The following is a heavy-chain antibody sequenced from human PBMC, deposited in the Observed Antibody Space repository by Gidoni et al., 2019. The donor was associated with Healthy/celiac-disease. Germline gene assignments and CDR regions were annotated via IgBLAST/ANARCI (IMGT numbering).Heavy chain of an antibody. CDR2: ISGSGGST. V-gene: IGHV3-23*01. D-gene: IGHD5-18*01. J-gene: IGHJ4*02. Sequence: AISGSGGSTYYADSVKGRFTISRDNSKNTLYLQMNSLRAEDTAVYYCVFFQTKDNSYGFDYWGQGTLVTVSS. CDR3: VFFQTKDNSYGFDY.